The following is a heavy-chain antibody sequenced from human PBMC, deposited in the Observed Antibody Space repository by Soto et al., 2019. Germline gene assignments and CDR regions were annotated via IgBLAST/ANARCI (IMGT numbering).Heavy chain of an antibody. CDR1: GYTFTGYY. CDR3: ARDKAPSTSFYYYGMDV. J-gene: IGHJ6*02. CDR2: INPNSGGT. V-gene: IGHV1-2*02. Sequence: QVLLVQSGAEVKKPGASVKVSCKASGYTFTGYYMHWVRQAPGLGLEWMGWINPNSGGTNYAQKFQGRVTMTRDTSISTAFMELSRLRSDDTAVYYCARDKAPSTSFYYYGMDVWGQGTTVTVSS. D-gene: IGHD6-6*01.